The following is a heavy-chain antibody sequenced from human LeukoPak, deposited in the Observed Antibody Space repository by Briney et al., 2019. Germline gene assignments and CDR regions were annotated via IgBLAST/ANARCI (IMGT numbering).Heavy chain of an antibody. V-gene: IGHV1-18*01. CDR3: ARDRXXXXXNGLXXFDI. D-gene: IGHD2-8*01. CDR1: GYTFTSYG. CDR2: ISAYNGNT. Sequence: GASVKVSCKASGYTFTSYGITWVRQAPGRGLEWMGWISAYNGNTNYAQRLQGRITMTTDTSTYTAYMELRSLRSDDTADYYCARDRXXXXXNGLXXFDIWGQGTMVTVSS. J-gene: IGHJ3*02.